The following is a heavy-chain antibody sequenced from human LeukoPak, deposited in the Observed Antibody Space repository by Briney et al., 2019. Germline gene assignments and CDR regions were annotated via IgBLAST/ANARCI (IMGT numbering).Heavy chain of an antibody. Sequence: YPAGSLRLSCAASGFIFSNYWMSWVRQAPGKGPEWVGDIKTDGSDKYYVGSVKGRFTISRDNAKNSLYLQMNSLRAEDTAVYYCARDSLIQYGSGSYWGFDYWGQGTLVTVSS. J-gene: IGHJ4*02. CDR1: GFIFSNYW. CDR2: IKTDGSDK. D-gene: IGHD3-10*01. V-gene: IGHV3-7*03. CDR3: ARDSLIQYGSGSYWGFDY.